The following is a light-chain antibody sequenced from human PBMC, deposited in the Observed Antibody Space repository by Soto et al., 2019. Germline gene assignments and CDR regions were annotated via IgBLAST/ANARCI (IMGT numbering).Light chain of an antibody. CDR3: QQANRFPLS. V-gene: IGKV1-12*01. Sequence: DIQMTQSPSSVSASVGDRVTITCRARQGVSSWLAWYQQKPGEAPKLLVYATSSWQSGVPSRFSGSGSGTYFTLTINSLQPEDFATYYCQQANRFPLSFGGGTKVDIK. CDR2: ATS. J-gene: IGKJ4*01. CDR1: QGVSSW.